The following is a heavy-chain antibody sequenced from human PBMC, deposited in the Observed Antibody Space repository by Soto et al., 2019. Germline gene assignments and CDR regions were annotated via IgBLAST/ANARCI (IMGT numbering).Heavy chain of an antibody. Sequence: QVQLVQSGAEVKKPGASVKVSCKASGYTFTSYGISWVRQAPGQGLEWMEWISAYNGNTNYAQKLQGRVTMTTDTSTSTAYMELRSLRSDDTAVYYCARAQDYDYVWGSYRQDFDYWGQGTLVTVSS. CDR1: GYTFTSYG. J-gene: IGHJ4*02. CDR2: ISAYNGNT. D-gene: IGHD3-16*02. CDR3: ARAQDYDYVWGSYRQDFDY. V-gene: IGHV1-18*04.